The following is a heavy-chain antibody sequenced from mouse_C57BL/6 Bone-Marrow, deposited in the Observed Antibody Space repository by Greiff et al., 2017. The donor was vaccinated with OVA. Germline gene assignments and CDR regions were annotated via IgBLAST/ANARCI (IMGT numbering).Heavy chain of an antibody. J-gene: IGHJ3*01. Sequence: EVKLVESGPELVKPGASVKISCKASGYSFTGYYMNWVKQSPEKSLEWIGEINPSTGGTTYNQKFKAKATLTVDKSSSTAYMQLKSLTSEDSAVYYCARKNDYGFAYWGQGTLVTVSA. CDR2: INPSTGGT. CDR3: ARKNDYGFAY. CDR1: GYSFTGYY. D-gene: IGHD2-4*01. V-gene: IGHV1-42*01.